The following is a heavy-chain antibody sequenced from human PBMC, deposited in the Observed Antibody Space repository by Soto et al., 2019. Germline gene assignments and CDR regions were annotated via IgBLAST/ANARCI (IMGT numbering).Heavy chain of an antibody. J-gene: IGHJ6*02. Sequence: QVQLVQSGAEVKKPGASVKVSCKASGYTFTSYAMHWVRQAPGQRLEWMGWINAGNGNTKYSQKFQGRVTITRDTSASTAYMELSSLRSEATAVYYCASPCTNGVCKNYYYYGMDVWGQGTTVTVSS. CDR1: GYTFTSYA. CDR3: ASPCTNGVCKNYYYYGMDV. D-gene: IGHD2-8*01. CDR2: INAGNGNT. V-gene: IGHV1-3*01.